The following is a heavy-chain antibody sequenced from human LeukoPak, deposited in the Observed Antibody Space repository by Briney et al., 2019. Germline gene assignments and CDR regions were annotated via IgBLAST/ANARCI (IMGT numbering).Heavy chain of an antibody. CDR2: ISSSSSYI. V-gene: IGHV3-21*01. D-gene: IGHD1-26*01. CDR1: GFTFSSYS. Sequence: PGGSLRLSCAASGFTFSSYSMNWVRQAPGKGLEWVSSISSSSSYIYYADSVKGRFTISRDNAKNSLYLQMNSLRAEDTAVYYCARDIVGATDFDYWGQGTLVTVSS. CDR3: ARDIVGATDFDY. J-gene: IGHJ4*02.